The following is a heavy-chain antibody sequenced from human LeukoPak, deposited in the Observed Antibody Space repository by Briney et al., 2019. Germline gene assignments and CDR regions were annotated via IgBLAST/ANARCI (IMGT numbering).Heavy chain of an antibody. CDR2: ISGGGGTT. CDR3: AKDLTSGWGRFDY. CDR1: GFTFTSYV. Sequence: AGGSLRLSCAASGFTFTSYVVSWVRQAPGKGLEWVSSISGGGGTTYDADSVRGRFTISRDNSKNTLYLQMNSLRAEDTAVYYCAKDLTSGWGRFDYWGQGTRVTVSS. J-gene: IGHJ4*02. V-gene: IGHV3-23*01. D-gene: IGHD6-19*01.